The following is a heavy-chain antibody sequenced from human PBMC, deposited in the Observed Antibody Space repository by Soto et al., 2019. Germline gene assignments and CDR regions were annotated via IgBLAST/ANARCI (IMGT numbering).Heavy chain of an antibody. CDR3: ARSMETNYFYCMEV. CDR1: GGTFRSYA. Sequence: QVQLVQSGAEVREPGSSVKVSCEASGGTFRSYAINWVRQAPGQGLEWMGGIIPMFGKPNYAEKFLGRVTISADESARTAYMEVTRLQSEDTAVYYCARSMETNYFYCMEVWGLGTKVTVSS. D-gene: IGHD2-8*01. V-gene: IGHV1-69*01. CDR2: IIPMFGKP. J-gene: IGHJ6*02.